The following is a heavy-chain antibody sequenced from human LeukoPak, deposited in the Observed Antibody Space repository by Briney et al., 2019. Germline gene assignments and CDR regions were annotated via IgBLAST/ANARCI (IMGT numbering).Heavy chain of an antibody. CDR1: GYTFTSYY. CDR2: IDPSGGST. D-gene: IGHD1-14*01. J-gene: IGHJ5*02. CDR3: ARAHNRPDFYP. V-gene: IGHV1-46*01. Sequence: ASVKVSCKASGYTFTSYYMHWVRQAPGQGLEWMGIIDPSGGSTSYAQKFQGRVTMTRDTSTSTVYMELSSLRSEDTAVYYCARAHNRPDFYPWGQGTLVTVSS.